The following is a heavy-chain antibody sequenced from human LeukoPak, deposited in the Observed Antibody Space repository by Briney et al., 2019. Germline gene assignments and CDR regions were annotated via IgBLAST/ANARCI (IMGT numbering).Heavy chain of an antibody. CDR3: AKDRATMIGVIRTAPRGTFDY. J-gene: IGHJ4*02. Sequence: GGSLRLSCAASGFTFSSYAMHWVRQAPGKGLEYVSAISSNGGSTYYANSVKGRFTISRDNSKNTLYLQMNSLRAEDTAVYYCAKDRATMIGVIRTAPRGTFDYWGQGTLVTVSS. CDR1: GFTFSSYA. CDR2: ISSNGGST. D-gene: IGHD3-22*01. V-gene: IGHV3-64*01.